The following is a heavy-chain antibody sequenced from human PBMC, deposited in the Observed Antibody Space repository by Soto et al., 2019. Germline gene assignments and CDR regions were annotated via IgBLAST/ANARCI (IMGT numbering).Heavy chain of an antibody. J-gene: IGHJ6*02. D-gene: IGHD5-18*01. CDR1: GFTFSSYA. V-gene: IGHV3-23*01. CDR3: AKVDTGFGTSDYGMDV. CDR2: ISGSGGST. Sequence: GGSLRLSCAASGFTFSSYAMSWVRQAPGKGLEWVSAISGSGGSTYYADSVKGRFTISRDNSKNTLYLQMNSLRAEDTAVYYCAKVDTGFGTSDYGMDVWGQGTTVTVS.